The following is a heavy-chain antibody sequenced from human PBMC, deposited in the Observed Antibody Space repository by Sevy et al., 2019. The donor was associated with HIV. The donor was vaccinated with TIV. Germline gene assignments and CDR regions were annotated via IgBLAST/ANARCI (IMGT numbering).Heavy chain of an antibody. CDR1: GYTFTRYW. Sequence: GESLKISCKASGYTFTRYWIGWVRQMPGKGLEWMGIIYPGDSTTRYSPSFQGQVTISADKSISTAYLQWSSLKASDTDMFYCARLFRGRGYYTPTYYFDSWGQGTLVTVSS. V-gene: IGHV5-51*01. J-gene: IGHJ4*02. CDR3: ARLFRGRGYYTPTYYFDS. D-gene: IGHD3-22*01. CDR2: IYPGDSTT.